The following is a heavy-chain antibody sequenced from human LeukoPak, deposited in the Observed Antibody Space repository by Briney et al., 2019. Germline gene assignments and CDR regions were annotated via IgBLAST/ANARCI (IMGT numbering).Heavy chain of an antibody. CDR3: ARDLAVVTAFGQHAFDI. D-gene: IGHD2-21*02. CDR2: ISGRSGST. J-gene: IGHJ3*02. Sequence: GGTLRLSCAASGFTFSSYGMSWVRQAPGKGLEWVSAISGRSGSTYYADSVKGRFTISRDNSKNTLYLQMNSLRAEDTAVYYCARDLAVVTAFGQHAFDIWGQGTMVTVSS. CDR1: GFTFSSYG. V-gene: IGHV3-23*01.